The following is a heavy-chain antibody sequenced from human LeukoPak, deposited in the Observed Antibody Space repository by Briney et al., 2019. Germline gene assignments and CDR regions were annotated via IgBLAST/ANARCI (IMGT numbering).Heavy chain of an antibody. Sequence: GSVKVSCKASGYPFSAYYMHWVRQAPGQGFEWMGWINSNLGDTSYAQKFQGRVTMTRDTSISTAYMEPSRLTSDDTAMYYCARDFRRNDFDPWGQGTLVTVSS. CDR2: INSNLGDT. CDR3: ARDFRRNDFDP. D-gene: IGHD1-1*01. J-gene: IGHJ5*02. V-gene: IGHV1-2*02. CDR1: GYPFSAYY.